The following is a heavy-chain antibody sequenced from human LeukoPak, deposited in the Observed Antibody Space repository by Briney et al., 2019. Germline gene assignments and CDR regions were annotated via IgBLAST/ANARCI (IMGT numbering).Heavy chain of an antibody. Sequence: GGSLRLSCVASGFTFSTYWMSWVRQAPGKGLEWVANLKQDGSVKHYVDSVKGRFTISRDNAKNSLYLRMTNLRAEDTAVYYCATSADSPGNSWGQGTLITVSS. V-gene: IGHV3-7*01. CDR2: LKQDGSVK. D-gene: IGHD4-23*01. CDR1: GFTFSTYW. J-gene: IGHJ4*02. CDR3: ATSADSPGNS.